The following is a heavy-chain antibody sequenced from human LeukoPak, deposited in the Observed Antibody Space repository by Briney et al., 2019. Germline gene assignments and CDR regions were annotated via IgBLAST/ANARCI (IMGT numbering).Heavy chain of an antibody. CDR3: AFGRDGYAHFLDH. D-gene: IGHD5-24*01. J-gene: IGHJ4*02. V-gene: IGHV3-23*01. CDR1: GYRFSNYA. Sequence: GGSLRLSCSTSGYRFSNYAMSWVRQAPGKGLEWVSAVTGSGADTYYAGSVQGRFTVSRDNTKNTLFLHMNNLRAEDTAKYYCAFGRDGYAHFLDHWGQGTLVTVSS. CDR2: VTGSGADT.